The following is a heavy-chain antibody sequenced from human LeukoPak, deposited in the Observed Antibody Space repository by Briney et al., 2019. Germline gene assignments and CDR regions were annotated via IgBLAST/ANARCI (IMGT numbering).Heavy chain of an antibody. V-gene: IGHV3-23*01. CDR1: GFTFSSYA. CDR2: ISGSGGST. CDR3: AKVQYYYDSSGYQPFDY. Sequence: GGSLRLSCAASGFTFSSYAMSWIRQAPGKGLEWVSAISGSGGSTYYAASVKGRFTISRDNSKNTLYLQMNSLRAEDTAVYYCAKVQYYYDSSGYQPFDYWGQGTLVTVSS. J-gene: IGHJ4*02. D-gene: IGHD3-22*01.